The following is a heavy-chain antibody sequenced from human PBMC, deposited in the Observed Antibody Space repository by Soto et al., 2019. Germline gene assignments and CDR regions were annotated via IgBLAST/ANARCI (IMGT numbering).Heavy chain of an antibody. CDR3: AKDRGRESPVSGGLDV. Sequence: PWPSLSLSCTASGFNFSSYTLNWVRQAPGEVLEWDSFLSSSRSYTYYAGSVKGQVTSSIDNAQNSLFLQMNSLRAEDTAVYYCAKDRGRESPVSGGLDVWGQGTSVTVYS. CDR1: GFNFSSYT. V-gene: IGHV3-21*01. D-gene: IGHD3-10*01. CDR2: LSSSRSYT. J-gene: IGHJ6*02.